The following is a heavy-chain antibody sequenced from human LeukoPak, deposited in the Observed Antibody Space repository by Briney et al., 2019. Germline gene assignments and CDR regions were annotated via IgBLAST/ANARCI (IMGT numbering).Heavy chain of an antibody. CDR3: ARDRGPDTAIDY. Sequence: SETLSLTCTVSGGSISSGDYYWSWIRQPPGKGLEWIGYIYYSGSTYCNPSLKSRVTISVDTSKNQFSLKLSSVTAADTAVYYCARDRGPDTAIDYWGQGTLVTVSS. CDR2: IYYSGST. CDR1: GGSISSGDYY. V-gene: IGHV4-30-4*01. J-gene: IGHJ4*02. D-gene: IGHD5-18*01.